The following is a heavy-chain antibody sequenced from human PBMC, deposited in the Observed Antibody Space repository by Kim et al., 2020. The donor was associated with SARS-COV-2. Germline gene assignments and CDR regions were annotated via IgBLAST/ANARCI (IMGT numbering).Heavy chain of an antibody. CDR3: ARASRPFWGVGDFYP. Sequence: GGSLRLSCAASGFPFSSYAMHWVRQAPGKGLEWVAVISDDGFTKFYADSVKGRFTISRDNSKNTLYLQMNSLRAEDTAVYYCARASRPFWGVGDFYPWGQGTLVTVSS. V-gene: IGHV3-30*04. D-gene: IGHD3-16*01. J-gene: IGHJ5*02. CDR1: GFPFSSYA. CDR2: ISDDGFTK.